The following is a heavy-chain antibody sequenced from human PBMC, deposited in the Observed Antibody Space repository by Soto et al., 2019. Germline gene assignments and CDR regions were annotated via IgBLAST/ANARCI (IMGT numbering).Heavy chain of an antibody. CDR1: GYTFTSYG. V-gene: IGHV1-18*01. CDR2: ISAYNGNT. Sequence: QVQLVQSGAEVKKPGASVKVSCKASGYTFTSYGISWVRQAPGQGLEWMGWISAYNGNTNYAQKLQGRVTMTTDTXTXTAYMELRSLRSDDTAVYYCASGEAAGTYYHYGMDVWGQGTTVTVSS. D-gene: IGHD6-13*01. CDR3: ASGEAAGTYYHYGMDV. J-gene: IGHJ6*02.